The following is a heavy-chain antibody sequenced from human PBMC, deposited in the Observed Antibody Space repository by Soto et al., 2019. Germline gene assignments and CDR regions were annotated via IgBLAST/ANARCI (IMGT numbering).Heavy chain of an antibody. CDR1: GYSFTSYW. CDR2: INPDDSDT. D-gene: IGHD1-26*01. CDR3: ARLSGNYYYHYGMDV. J-gene: IGHJ6*01. Sequence: GEALKISWNGSGYSFTSYWIGWVRQMPGKGLGWMGIINPDDSDTRYSPSFQVQVTISAYKATSTTYLQWSILKPSNNATYYCARLSGNYYYHYGMDVWGEGTRVTVSS. V-gene: IGHV5-51*01.